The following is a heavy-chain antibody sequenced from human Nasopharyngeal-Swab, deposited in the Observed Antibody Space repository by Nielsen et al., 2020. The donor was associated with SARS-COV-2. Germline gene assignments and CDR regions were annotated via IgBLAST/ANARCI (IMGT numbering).Heavy chain of an antibody. J-gene: IGHJ4*02. Sequence: WIRQPPGKGLEWIGSIYYSGSTYYNPSLKSRVTISVDTSKNKFSLKLSSVTAADTAVYYCATERAIAVAGTFGAKFDYWGQGTLVTVSS. CDR3: ATERAIAVAGTFGAKFDY. CDR2: IYYSGST. D-gene: IGHD6-19*01. V-gene: IGHV4-39*01.